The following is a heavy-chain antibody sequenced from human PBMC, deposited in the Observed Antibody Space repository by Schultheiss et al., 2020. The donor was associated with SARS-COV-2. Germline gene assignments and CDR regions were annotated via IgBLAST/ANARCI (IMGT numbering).Heavy chain of an antibody. CDR2: IRSKANSYAT. V-gene: IGHV3-73*01. CDR3: ASSRGSYGKVDY. Sequence: GGSLRLSCAASGFTFSGSAMHWVRQASGKGLEWVGRIRSKANSYATAYAASVKGRFTISRDDSKNTAYLQMNSLKTEDTAVYYCASSRGSYGKVDYWGQGTLVTVSS. D-gene: IGHD1-26*01. J-gene: IGHJ4*02. CDR1: GFTFSGSA.